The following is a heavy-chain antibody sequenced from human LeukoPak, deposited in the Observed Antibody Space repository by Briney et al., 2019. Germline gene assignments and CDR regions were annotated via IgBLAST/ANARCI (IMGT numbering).Heavy chain of an antibody. V-gene: IGHV1-2*02. CDR3: ARDGTEGSVGAIGAGYYYYGMDV. Sequence: GASVKVSCKASGYTFTGYYMHWVRQAPGQGLEWMGWINPNSGGAKYAQNFQGRVIMTTDTSISTAYMELSSLRSEDTAVYYCARDGTEGSVGAIGAGYYYYGMDVWGQGTAVTVSS. CDR2: INPNSGGA. D-gene: IGHD1-26*01. CDR1: GYTFTGYY. J-gene: IGHJ6*02.